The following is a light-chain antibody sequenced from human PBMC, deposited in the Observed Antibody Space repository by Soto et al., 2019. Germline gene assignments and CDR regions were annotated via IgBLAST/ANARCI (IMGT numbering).Light chain of an antibody. CDR3: QQYANSPIP. CDR2: GVS. J-gene: IGKJ5*01. Sequence: EIVVTQSPATLSLSPGARATLSCRASQSVNTIFAWDPQKPGQAPRLLIYGVSSRASRSPDRVFGRGSGTDFTLTINRLEPEDFAVYYCQQYANSPIPFGQGTRLEI. CDR1: QSVNTI. V-gene: IGKV3-20*01.